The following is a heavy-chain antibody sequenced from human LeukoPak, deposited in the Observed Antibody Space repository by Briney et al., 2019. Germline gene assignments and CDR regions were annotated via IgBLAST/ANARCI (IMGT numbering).Heavy chain of an antibody. CDR3: ARAQYYDILTGYYISYCYGMDV. Sequence: ASVKVSCKASGYTFTGYYMHWVRQAPGQGLEWMGWINPNSGGTNYAQKFQGRVTMTRDTSISTAYMELSRLRSDDTAVYYCARAQYYDILTGYYISYCYGMDVWGQGTTVTVSS. CDR2: INPNSGGT. CDR1: GYTFTGYY. V-gene: IGHV1-2*02. J-gene: IGHJ6*02. D-gene: IGHD3-9*01.